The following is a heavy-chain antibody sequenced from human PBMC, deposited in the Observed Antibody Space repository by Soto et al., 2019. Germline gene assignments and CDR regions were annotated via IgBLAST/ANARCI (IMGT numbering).Heavy chain of an antibody. V-gene: IGHV1-18*01. CDR1: GYTFTSYG. D-gene: IGHD3-16*01. CDR2: ISAYNGNT. J-gene: IGHJ6*02. Sequence: QVQLVQSGAEVKKPGASVKVSCKASGYTFTSYGISWVRQAPGQGLEWMGWISAYNGNTNYAQKLQCRVTMTTDTSTSTAYMELMSLRSYDTAVYYCARYGALGENYYYYGMDVWGQGTTVTVSS. CDR3: ARYGALGENYYYYGMDV.